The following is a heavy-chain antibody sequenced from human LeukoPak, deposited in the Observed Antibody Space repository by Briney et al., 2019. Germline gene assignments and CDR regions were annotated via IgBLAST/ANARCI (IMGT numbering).Heavy chain of an antibody. V-gene: IGHV1-18*04. J-gene: IGHJ6*04. CDR1: GYTFTSYG. Sequence: GASVKVSCKASGYTFTSYGISWVRQAPGQGLEWMGWISAYNGNKNYAQKLQGRVTMTTDTSTSTAYMELRSLRSDDTAVYYCARDRIAAAVSYYYGMDVWGKGTTVTVSS. CDR3: ARDRIAAAVSYYYGMDV. CDR2: ISAYNGNK. D-gene: IGHD6-13*01.